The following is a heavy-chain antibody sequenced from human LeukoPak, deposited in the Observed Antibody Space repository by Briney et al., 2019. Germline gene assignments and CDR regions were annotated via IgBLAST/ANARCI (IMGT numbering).Heavy chain of an antibody. CDR3: ANGLQGYCSSTSCSNFDY. Sequence: GGSLRLSCVASGFTFSSYAMHWVRQAPGKGLEWVAVMSYDGSSKYYADSVKGRFTISRDNSKNTLYLQMNSLRAEDTAVYYCANGLQGYCSSTSCSNFDYWGQGTLITVSS. CDR2: MSYDGSSK. V-gene: IGHV3-30-3*01. D-gene: IGHD2-2*01. J-gene: IGHJ4*02. CDR1: GFTFSSYA.